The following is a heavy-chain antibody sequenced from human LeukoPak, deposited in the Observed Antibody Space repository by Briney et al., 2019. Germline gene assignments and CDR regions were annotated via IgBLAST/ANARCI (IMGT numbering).Heavy chain of an antibody. CDR3: ASGSSYDSSGRGFDY. J-gene: IGHJ4*02. D-gene: IGHD3-22*01. Sequence: ASVKVSCKVSGYTLTELSMHWVRQAPGQGLEWMGWINPNSGGTNYAQKFQGRVTMTRDTSISTAYMELSRLRFDDTAVYYCASGSSYDSSGRGFDYWGQGTLVTVSS. CDR2: INPNSGGT. CDR1: GYTLTELS. V-gene: IGHV1-2*02.